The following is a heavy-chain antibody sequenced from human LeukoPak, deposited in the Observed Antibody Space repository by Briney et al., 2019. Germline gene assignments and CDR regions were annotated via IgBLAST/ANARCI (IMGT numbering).Heavy chain of an antibody. CDR3: ASRIAAAGKGNWFDP. V-gene: IGHV3-30*02. D-gene: IGHD6-13*01. CDR1: GFTFSSYG. J-gene: IGHJ5*02. Sequence: PGGSLRLSCAASGFTFSSYGMHWVRQAPGKGLEWVAFIRYDGSNKYYADSVKGRFTISRDNSKNTLYLQMNSLRAEDTAVYYCASRIAAAGKGNWFDPWGQGTLVTVSS. CDR2: IRYDGSNK.